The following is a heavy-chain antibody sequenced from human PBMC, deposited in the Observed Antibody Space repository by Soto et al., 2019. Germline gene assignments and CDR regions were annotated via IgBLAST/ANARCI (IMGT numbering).Heavy chain of an antibody. V-gene: IGHV4-39*07. CDR2: IYYSGST. Sequence: SETLSLTCTVSGGSISSSSYYWGWIRQPPGKGLEWIANIYYSGSTNYNPSLKSRVTISIDTSKNQFSLKLTSVTGADTAVYYCARAGTILAPFDYWGQGALVTVS. CDR1: GGSISSSSYY. CDR3: ARAGTILAPFDY. J-gene: IGHJ4*02. D-gene: IGHD3-3*01.